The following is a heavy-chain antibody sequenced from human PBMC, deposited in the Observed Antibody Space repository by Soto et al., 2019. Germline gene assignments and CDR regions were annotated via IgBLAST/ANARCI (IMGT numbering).Heavy chain of an antibody. CDR1: GGSISSYY. CDR2: IYYSGST. J-gene: IGHJ6*03. V-gene: IGHV4-59*08. CDR3: ARRGKNPDYYYYYYMDV. Sequence: SETLSLTCTVSGGSISSYYWSWIRQPPGKGLEWIGYIYYSGSTNYNPSLKSRVTISVDTSKNQFSLKLSSVTAADTAVYYCARRGKNPDYYYYYYMDVWGKGTTVTVSS.